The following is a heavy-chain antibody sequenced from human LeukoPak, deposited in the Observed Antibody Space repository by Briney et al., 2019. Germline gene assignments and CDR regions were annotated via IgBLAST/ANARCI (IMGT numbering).Heavy chain of an antibody. CDR3: ATDTSSYYYYGMDV. CDR2: FDPEDGET. Sequence: ASVTVSCKGSGYTLTELSVHWVRQAPAKGLEWMGGFDPEDGETIYAQKFQGRVTMTEDTSTDTAYMELSSLRSEDTAVYCCATDTSSYYYYGMDVWGKGTTVTVSS. CDR1: GYTLTELS. V-gene: IGHV1-24*01. J-gene: IGHJ6*04.